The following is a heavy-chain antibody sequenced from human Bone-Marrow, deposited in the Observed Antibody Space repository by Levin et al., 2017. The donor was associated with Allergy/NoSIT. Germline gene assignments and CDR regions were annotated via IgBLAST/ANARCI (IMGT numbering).Heavy chain of an antibody. J-gene: IGHJ4*02. V-gene: IGHV4-39*01. Sequence: GSLRLSCTVSGGSISSSSYYWGWIRQPPGKGLEWIGSIYYSGSTYYNPSLKSRVTISVDTSKNQFSLKLSSVTAADTAVYYCARTNWGSMYYWGQGTLVTVSS. CDR1: GGSISSSSYY. D-gene: IGHD7-27*01. CDR3: ARTNWGSMYY. CDR2: IYYSGST.